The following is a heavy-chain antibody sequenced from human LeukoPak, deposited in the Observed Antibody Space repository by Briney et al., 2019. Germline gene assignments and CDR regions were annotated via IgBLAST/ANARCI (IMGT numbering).Heavy chain of an antibody. D-gene: IGHD6-19*01. V-gene: IGHV3-21*01. CDR3: ARDLTAVDY. CDR1: GFTFSSLS. J-gene: IGHJ4*02. Sequence: PGGSLTLSCAASGFTFSSLSMNWLPQATGKGLEWVSSISSSSSYIYYADSVKGRFTISRDNAKNSLYLQMNSLRAEDTAVYYCARDLTAVDYWGQGTLVTVSS. CDR2: ISSSSSYI.